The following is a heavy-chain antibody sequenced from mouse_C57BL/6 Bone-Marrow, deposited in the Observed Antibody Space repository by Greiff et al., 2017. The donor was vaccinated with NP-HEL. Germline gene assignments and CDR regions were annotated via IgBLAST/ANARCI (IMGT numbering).Heavy chain of an antibody. J-gene: IGHJ4*01. CDR3: ARHRGITTVDYAMDY. D-gene: IGHD1-1*01. V-gene: IGHV5-12*01. Sequence: EVHLVESGGGLVQPGGSLKLSCAASGFTFSDYYMYWVRQTPEKRLEWVAYISNGGGSTYYPDTVKGRFTISRDNAKNTLYLQMSRLKSEDTAMYYCARHRGITTVDYAMDYWGQGTSVTVSS. CDR1: GFTFSDYY. CDR2: ISNGGGST.